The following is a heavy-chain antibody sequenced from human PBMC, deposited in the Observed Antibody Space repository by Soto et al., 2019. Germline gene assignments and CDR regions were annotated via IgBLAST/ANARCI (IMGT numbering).Heavy chain of an antibody. J-gene: IGHJ2*01. D-gene: IGHD6-13*01. Sequence: SVKVSCKASGGTFSSYTISWVRQAPGQGLEWMGRIIPILGIANYAQKFQGRVTITADKSTSTAYMELSSLRSEDTAVYYCARDHSSSWSKTYWYFDLWGRGTLVTVSS. CDR3: ARDHSSSWSKTYWYFDL. CDR2: IIPILGIA. CDR1: GGTFSSYT. V-gene: IGHV1-69*04.